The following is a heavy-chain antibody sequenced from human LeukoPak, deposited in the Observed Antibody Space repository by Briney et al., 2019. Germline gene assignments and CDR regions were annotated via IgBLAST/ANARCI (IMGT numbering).Heavy chain of an antibody. J-gene: IGHJ4*02. CDR2: MYHSENP. CDR3: ARGSRSPNYDSGGYYVY. V-gene: IGHV4-4*02. Sequence: PSETLSLTCAVSGGSISSNFWWSWVRQPPGKGLEWIGEMYHSENPEYSPSLMSRLAISVDTSKNQFSLTLTSVTAADTAVYYCARGSRSPNYDSGGYYVYWGQGILVTVSS. D-gene: IGHD3-22*01. CDR1: GGSISSNFW.